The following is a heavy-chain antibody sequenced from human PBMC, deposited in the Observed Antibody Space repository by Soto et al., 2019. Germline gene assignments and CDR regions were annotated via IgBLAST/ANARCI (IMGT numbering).Heavy chain of an antibody. CDR2: ISTSSGNT. CDR1: GYTFTRYG. J-gene: IGHJ4*02. CDR3: ARGERDSSSYYFDY. D-gene: IGHD3-22*01. Sequence: ASVKVSCKASGYTFTRYGISWVRQAPGQGLEWVGWISTSSGNTNYVQSLQDRLTLTIDTSTSTAYMELRSLRSDDTAVYFCARGERDSSSYYFDYWGQGTLVTVSS. V-gene: IGHV1-18*01.